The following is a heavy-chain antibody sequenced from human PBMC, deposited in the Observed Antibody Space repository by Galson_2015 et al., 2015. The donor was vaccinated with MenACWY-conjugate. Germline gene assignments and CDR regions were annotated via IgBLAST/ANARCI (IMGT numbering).Heavy chain of an antibody. CDR1: GFSVTSHF. J-gene: IGHJ4*02. D-gene: IGHD2-21*01. CDR2: LYDDGTS. CDR3: AKIVRHPVGPYFYS. V-gene: IGHV3-53*01. Sequence: SLRFSCAASGFSVTSHFMGWVRQAPGKGLEWVALLYDDGTSRYADSVKGRFTISRDTLRNSLSLQMHGLRAEDTAMYFCAKIVRHPVGPYFYSWGQGTLVLVSS.